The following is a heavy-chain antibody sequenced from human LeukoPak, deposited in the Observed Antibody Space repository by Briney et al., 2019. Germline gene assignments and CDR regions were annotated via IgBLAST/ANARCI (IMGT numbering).Heavy chain of an antibody. J-gene: IGHJ4*02. D-gene: IGHD1-26*01. V-gene: IGHV3-23*01. CDR3: ATRGAYVGGFDY. CDR2: ISGSGAGT. Sequence: GESLTLSCAASGLTFSNYDMSWVRQAPGKGLEWVSAISGSGAGTYYTAPVKGRFTISRDNYKHTLYLPMNSLSGEDTAVYYWATRGAYVGGFDYWGQGTLVTVSS. CDR1: GLTFSNYD.